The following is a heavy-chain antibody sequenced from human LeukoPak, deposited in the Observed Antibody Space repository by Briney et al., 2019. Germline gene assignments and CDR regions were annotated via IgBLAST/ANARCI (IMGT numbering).Heavy chain of an antibody. CDR1: GFTFDDYP. CDR3: AKNTYCRRNTCSYYFDY. Sequence: GRSLRLSCEASGFTFDDYPMHWVRQAPGKGLEWVSGISWNSDTIVYADSVRGRFTISRDNAKNSLYLQMDSLGTKDTALHFCAKNTYCRRNTCSYYFDYWGQGALVIVSS. J-gene: IGHJ4*02. V-gene: IGHV3-9*01. D-gene: IGHD2-2*01. CDR2: ISWNSDTI.